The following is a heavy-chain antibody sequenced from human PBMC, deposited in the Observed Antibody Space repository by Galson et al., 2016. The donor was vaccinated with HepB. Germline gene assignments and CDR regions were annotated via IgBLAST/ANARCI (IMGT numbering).Heavy chain of an antibody. J-gene: IGHJ3*01. Sequence: LRLSCAASGFTFRTSWTSWVRQPPGKGPEWVANINPDGSQTYYVDSVKGRFNISKDNAKNSLYLRMNSLRADDTAVYYCARDPMRFAFDLWGQGTMVTVSS. V-gene: IGHV3-7*01. CDR3: ARDPMRFAFDL. CDR1: GFTFRTSW. CDR2: INPDGSQT.